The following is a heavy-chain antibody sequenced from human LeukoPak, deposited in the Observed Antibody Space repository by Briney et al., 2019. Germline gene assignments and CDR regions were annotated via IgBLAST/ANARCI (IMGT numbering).Heavy chain of an antibody. CDR2: IIPIFGTA. J-gene: IGHJ3*02. CDR3: TREGVYAPDGSGYHRDAFDM. Sequence: ASVTVSCTASGGTFSSYAISWVRQAPGQGLERMGGIIPIFGTANYAQKFQGRVTITADKSTNTAHMELSRLESGDTAVYYCTREGVYAPDGSGYHRDAFDMWGQGTVVIVSS. CDR1: GGTFSSYA. D-gene: IGHD3-22*01. V-gene: IGHV1-69*06.